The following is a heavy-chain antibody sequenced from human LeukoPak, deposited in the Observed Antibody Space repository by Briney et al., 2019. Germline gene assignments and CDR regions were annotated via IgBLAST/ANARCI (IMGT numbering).Heavy chain of an antibody. CDR2: IYYSGST. CDR3: ARHLGYYDILTGYRGGNWFDP. V-gene: IGHV4-61*01. J-gene: IGHJ5*02. D-gene: IGHD3-9*01. CDR1: GGSISSGSYY. Sequence: PSETLSLTRTVSGGSISSGSYYWGWIRQPPGTGLEWIGYIYYSGSTNYNPSLKSRVTISVDTSKNQFSLKLSSVTAADTAVYYCARHLGYYDILTGYRGGNWFDPWGQGTLVTVSS.